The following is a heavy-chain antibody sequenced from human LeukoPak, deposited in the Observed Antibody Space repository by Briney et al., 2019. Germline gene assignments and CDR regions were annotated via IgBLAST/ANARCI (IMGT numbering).Heavy chain of an antibody. CDR1: GGSISSYY. CDR2: IYTSGST. CDR3: ARDHAYSSGWYWFDP. J-gene: IGHJ5*02. D-gene: IGHD6-19*01. V-gene: IGHV4-4*07. Sequence: SETLSLTCTVSGGSISSYYWSWIRQPAGNGLEWIGRIYTSGSTNYNPSLKSRVTMSVDTSKNQFSLKLSSVTAADTAVYYCARDHAYSSGWYWFDPWGQGTLVTVSS.